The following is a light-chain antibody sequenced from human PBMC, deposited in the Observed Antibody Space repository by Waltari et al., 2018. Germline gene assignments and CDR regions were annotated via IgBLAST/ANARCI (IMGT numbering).Light chain of an antibody. CDR2: AAS. J-gene: IGKJ3*01. Sequence: AIRMTQSPSSLPASTGDRVPITCRASENINTYLAWYQQKPGMAPKLLIYAASTLENVVPSRFSGSASGTDFTLTISGLQSEDFAFYSCLQYFTYPFTFGPGTKLDIK. V-gene: IGKV1-8*01. CDR1: ENINTY. CDR3: LQYFTYPFT.